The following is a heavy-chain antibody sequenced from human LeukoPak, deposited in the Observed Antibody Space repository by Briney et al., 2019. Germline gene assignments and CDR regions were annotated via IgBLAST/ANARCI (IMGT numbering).Heavy chain of an antibody. CDR3: ARGRELLLYYYGMDV. D-gene: IGHD1-26*01. CDR1: GFTFSTYC. Sequence: SGGSLRLSCAASGFTFSTYCMTWVRQAPGKGLEWVSSISSSSSYIYYADSVKGRFTISRDNAKNSLYLQMNSLRAEDTAVYYCARGRELLLYYYGMDVWGQGTTVTVSS. J-gene: IGHJ6*02. V-gene: IGHV3-21*01. CDR2: ISSSSSYI.